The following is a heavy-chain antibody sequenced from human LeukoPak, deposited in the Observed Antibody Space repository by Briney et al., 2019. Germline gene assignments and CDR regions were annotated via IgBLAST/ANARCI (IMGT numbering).Heavy chain of an antibody. V-gene: IGHV1-18*01. Sequence: ASVKVSCKASGYTFTKYDINWVRQAPGQGLEWMGWISPNNGITHYAQNLQGRVTMTTDTSWNTSYMALRSLRSDDTAVYYCARGGSGWSRDYWGQGTLVTVSS. CDR1: GYTFTKYD. J-gene: IGHJ4*02. CDR3: ARGGSGWSRDY. CDR2: ISPNNGIT. D-gene: IGHD6-19*01.